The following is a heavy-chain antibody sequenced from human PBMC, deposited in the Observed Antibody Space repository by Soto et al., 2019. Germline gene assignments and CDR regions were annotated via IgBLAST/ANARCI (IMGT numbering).Heavy chain of an antibody. Sequence: GGSLRLSCAASGFTFSGYAMSWVRQAPGKGLEWVSAISGSGGSTYYADSVKGRFTFSRDNSKNTLYLQMNSLRAEDTAVYYCAKSTGWFGDFDYWGQGTLVTVSS. D-gene: IGHD3-10*01. CDR1: GFTFSGYA. CDR2: ISGSGGST. V-gene: IGHV3-23*01. CDR3: AKSTGWFGDFDY. J-gene: IGHJ4*02.